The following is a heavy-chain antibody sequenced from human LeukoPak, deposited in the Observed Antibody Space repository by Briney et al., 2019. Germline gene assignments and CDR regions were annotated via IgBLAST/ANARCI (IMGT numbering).Heavy chain of an antibody. V-gene: IGHV3-64*01. Sequence: GGSLRLSCAASGFTFSSYAMHWVRQAPGKGLEYVSAISSNGGSTYYANSVKGRFTISRDNSKNTLCLQMGSLRAEDMAVYYCARVGHDYGDHVFIYWGQGTLVTVSS. CDR1: GFTFSSYA. D-gene: IGHD4-17*01. J-gene: IGHJ4*02. CDR2: ISSNGGST. CDR3: ARVGHDYGDHVFIY.